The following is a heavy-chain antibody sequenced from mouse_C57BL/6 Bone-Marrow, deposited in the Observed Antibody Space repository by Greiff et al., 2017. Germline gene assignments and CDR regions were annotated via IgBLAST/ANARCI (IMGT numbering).Heavy chain of an antibody. CDR2: IWSGGST. V-gene: IGHV2-2*01. CDR1: GFSLTSYG. J-gene: IGHJ1*03. Sequence: QVQLKESGPGLVQPSQSLSITCTVSGFSLTSYGVHWVRQSPGKGLEWLGVIWSGGSTDYNAAFISRLSISKDNSKSQVFFKMNSLQADDTAIYYCARNSFIYYYGSSYGYWYFDVWGTGTTVTVSS. D-gene: IGHD1-1*01. CDR3: ARNSFIYYYGSSYGYWYFDV.